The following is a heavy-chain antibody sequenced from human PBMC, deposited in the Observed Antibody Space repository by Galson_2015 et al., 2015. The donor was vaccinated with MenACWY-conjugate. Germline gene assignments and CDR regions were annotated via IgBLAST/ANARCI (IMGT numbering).Heavy chain of an antibody. V-gene: IGHV3-13*05. J-gene: IGHJ6*03. CDR2: IGTLGDP. D-gene: IGHD2-15*01. CDR1: GFTFNNYD. CDR3: ARALGGYCRRKPCPGNYMDV. Sequence: SLRLSCAASGFTFNNYDMHWVRQVTGKGLEWVSAIGTLGDPYYPDSVEGRFTISRENGKNSLYLQMNNLRAGDTAVYYCARALGGYCRRKPCPGNYMDVWGKGTTVTVFS.